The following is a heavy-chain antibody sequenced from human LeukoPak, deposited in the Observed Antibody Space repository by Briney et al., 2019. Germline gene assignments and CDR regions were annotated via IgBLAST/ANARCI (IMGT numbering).Heavy chain of an antibody. CDR3: ARDSPNDYSNYDY. CDR2: INPNSGGT. CDR1: GYTFTGYY. J-gene: IGHJ4*02. Sequence: ASVKVSCKASGYTFTGYYMHWVRQAPGQGLEWMGWINPNSGGTNYAQKFQGRVTMTRDTPISTAYMELSRLRSDDTAVYYCARDSPNDYSNYDYWGQGTLVTVSS. V-gene: IGHV1-2*02. D-gene: IGHD4-11*01.